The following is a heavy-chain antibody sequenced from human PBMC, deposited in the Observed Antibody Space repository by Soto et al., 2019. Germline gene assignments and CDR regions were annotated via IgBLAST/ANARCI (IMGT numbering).Heavy chain of an antibody. V-gene: IGHV1-58*01. CDR3: AAVNRIVGATDNAFDI. CDR2: IVVGSGNT. D-gene: IGHD1-26*01. J-gene: IGHJ3*02. CDR1: GFTFTSSA. Sequence: ASVKVSCKASGFTFTSSAVQWVRQARGQRLEWIGWIVVGSGNTNYAQKFQERVTITRDMSTSTAYMELSSLRSEDTAVYYCAAVNRIVGATDNAFDIWGQGTMVTVSS.